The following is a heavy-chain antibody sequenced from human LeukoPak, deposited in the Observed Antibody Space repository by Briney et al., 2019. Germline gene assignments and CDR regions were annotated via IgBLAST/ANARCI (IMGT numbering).Heavy chain of an antibody. J-gene: IGHJ6*03. CDR1: GYTFTSYA. CDR3: ARGNGYSSGWYVAPGDYYYYMDV. Sequence: GASVKVSCKASGYTFTSYAMNWVRQAPGQGLEWMGWINTNTGNPTYAQGFTGRFVFSLDTSVSTAYLQISSLKAEDTAVYYCARGNGYSSGWYVAPGDYYYYMDVWGKGTTVTVSS. D-gene: IGHD6-19*01. V-gene: IGHV7-4-1*02. CDR2: INTNTGNP.